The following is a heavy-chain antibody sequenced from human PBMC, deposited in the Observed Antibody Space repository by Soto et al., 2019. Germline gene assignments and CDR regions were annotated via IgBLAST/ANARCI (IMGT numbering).Heavy chain of an antibody. CDR2: IYYSGST. CDR1: GGSLSSGGYY. V-gene: IGHV4-31*03. Sequence: SETLSLTCTVSGGSLSSGGYYWSWIRQNPGKGLEWIGYIYYSGSTYHNPSLKSRVTISVDKSKNQFSLKLSSVTAADTAVYYCARVVYGDYRGPPASSWGVAFDIWGQGTMVTVSS. D-gene: IGHD4-17*01. CDR3: ARVVYGDYRGPPASSWGVAFDI. J-gene: IGHJ3*02.